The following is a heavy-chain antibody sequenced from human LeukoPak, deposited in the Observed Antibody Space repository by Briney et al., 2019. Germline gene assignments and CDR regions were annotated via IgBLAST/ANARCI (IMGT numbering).Heavy chain of an antibody. CDR2: ISYTGST. D-gene: IGHD6-19*01. V-gene: IGHV4-59*08. CDR3: ARAVTGTSMVDY. J-gene: IGHJ4*02. Sequence: SETLSLTCTISGGSIGGDHWSWIRQAPGKGLEWIGYISYTGSTSYNPSLRSRVTISLHTSENQFSLRLTSVTAADTAVYYCARAVTGTSMVDYWGQGTLVPVSS. CDR1: GGSIGGDH.